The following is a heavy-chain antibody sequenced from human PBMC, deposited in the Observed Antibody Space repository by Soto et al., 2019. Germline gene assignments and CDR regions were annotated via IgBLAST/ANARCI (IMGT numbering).Heavy chain of an antibody. D-gene: IGHD5-12*01. V-gene: IGHV3-73*01. CDR2: IRSKANSYAT. CDR3: TRWLGTWATN. Sequence: PXVSLRLSCAASGFTFSGSAMHWVRQASGKGLEWVGRIRSKANSYATAYAASVKGRFTISRDDSKNTAYLQMNSLKTEDTAVYYCTRWLGTWATNRGQGTLVTVSS. J-gene: IGHJ4*02. CDR1: GFTFSGSA.